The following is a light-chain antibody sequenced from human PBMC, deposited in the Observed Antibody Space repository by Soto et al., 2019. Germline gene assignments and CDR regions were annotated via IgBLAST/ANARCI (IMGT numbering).Light chain of an antibody. CDR3: QQYNSYPVT. V-gene: IGKV1-5*03. Sequence: DIQMTQSPSTLSASVGDRVTITCRASQSISTSLAWYQQKPGQAPKVLISKASSLTTGVPSRFSGSGSGTELPLTISSLQPDDFATYYCQQYNSYPVTFGGGTRVEIK. CDR1: QSISTS. J-gene: IGKJ4*01. CDR2: KAS.